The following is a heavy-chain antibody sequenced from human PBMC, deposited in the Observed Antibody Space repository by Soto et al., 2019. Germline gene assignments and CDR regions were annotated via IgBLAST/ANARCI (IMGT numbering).Heavy chain of an antibody. J-gene: IGHJ6*03. CDR2: ISGSGGST. V-gene: IGHV3-23*01. CDR3: AKLNKGDFWTYYYMDV. CDR1: GFTFSSYA. D-gene: IGHD3-3*01. Sequence: PGGSLRLSCAASGFTFSSYAMSWVRQAPGKGLEWVSAISGSGGSTYYADSVKGRFTISRDNSKNTLYLQMNSLRAEDTAVYYCAKLNKGDFWTYYYMDVWGKGTTVTVSS.